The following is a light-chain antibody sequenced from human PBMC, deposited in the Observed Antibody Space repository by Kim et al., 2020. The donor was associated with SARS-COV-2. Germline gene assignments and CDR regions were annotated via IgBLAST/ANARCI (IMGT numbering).Light chain of an antibody. CDR1: SRRSYY. CDR3: NSRGSNDNVL. CDR2: GKN. J-gene: IGLJ2*01. V-gene: IGLV3-19*01. Sequence: VALEQTVRITCQGDSRRSYYATWYQQKPGQAPIVVIYGKNNRPSGIPDRFSGSSSGDTASLTITGTQAGNEADYYCNSRGSNDNVLFGGGTQLTVL.